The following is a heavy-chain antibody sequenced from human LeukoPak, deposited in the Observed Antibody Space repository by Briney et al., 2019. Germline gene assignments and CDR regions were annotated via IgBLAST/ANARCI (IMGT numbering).Heavy chain of an antibody. Sequence: SVKVSXKASGGTFSSYAISWVRQAPGQGLEWMGGIIPIFGTANYAQKFQGRVTITADESTSTAYMELSSLRSEDTAVYYCARYLEDSYYYYYMDVWGKGTTVTVSS. D-gene: IGHD3-9*01. CDR1: GGTFSSYA. V-gene: IGHV1-69*13. J-gene: IGHJ6*03. CDR2: IIPIFGTA. CDR3: ARYLEDSYYYYYMDV.